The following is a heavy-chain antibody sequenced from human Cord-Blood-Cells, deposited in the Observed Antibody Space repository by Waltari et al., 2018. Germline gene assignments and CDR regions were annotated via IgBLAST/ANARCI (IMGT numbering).Heavy chain of an antibody. J-gene: IGHJ4*02. V-gene: IGHV3-23*04. CDR3: AKGYYDFWSGYYFDY. Sequence: EVQLVEYGGGLVQTGGSLRLSCAASGFTFSGYAMRWVRQAPGKGLEWVSAISGSGGSTYYADSVKGRFTISRDNSKNTLYLQMNSLRAEDTAVYYCAKGYYDFWSGYYFDYWGQGTLVTVSS. CDR1: GFTFSGYA. CDR2: ISGSGGST. D-gene: IGHD3-3*01.